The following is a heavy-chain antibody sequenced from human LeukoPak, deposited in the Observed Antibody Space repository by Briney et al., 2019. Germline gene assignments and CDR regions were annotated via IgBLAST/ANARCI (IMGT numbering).Heavy chain of an antibody. D-gene: IGHD3-16*01. CDR1: GFTFSSYA. CDR2: IIGSGSNT. CDR3: AKGVLRTGGDY. J-gene: IGHJ4*02. V-gene: IGHV3-23*01. Sequence: GGSLRLSCAASGFTFSSYAMTWVRQAPGKGLEWVSSIIGSGSNTYYADSVKGRFTISRDNSKNTLYLQMNSLKAEDTAVYYCAKGVLRTGGDYWGQGTLVTVSS.